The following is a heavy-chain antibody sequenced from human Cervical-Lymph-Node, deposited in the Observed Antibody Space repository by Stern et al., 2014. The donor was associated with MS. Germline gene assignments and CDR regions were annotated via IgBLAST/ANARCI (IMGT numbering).Heavy chain of an antibody. Sequence: DQLVESGAEVKKPGASVKVSCKASGYTFTVYYLHWVRQAPGQGLEWMGWINRLHGGTNSAQKFQGRVTMTRDTAISTAYMELSRLTSDDTAVYYCARTKTVTTYYGMDVWGQGTTVTVSS. CDR2: INRLHGGT. CDR3: ARTKTVTTYYGMDV. J-gene: IGHJ6*02. V-gene: IGHV1-2*02. D-gene: IGHD4-17*01. CDR1: GYTFTVYY.